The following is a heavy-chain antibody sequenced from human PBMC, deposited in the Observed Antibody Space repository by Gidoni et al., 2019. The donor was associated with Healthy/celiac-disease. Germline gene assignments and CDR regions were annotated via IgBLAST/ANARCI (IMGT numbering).Heavy chain of an antibody. CDR1: GGSISSYY. J-gene: IGHJ4*02. CDR2: TYYSGGT. V-gene: IGHV4-59*01. Sequence: QVQLQESGPGLVKPSETLSLTCTVAGGSISSYYRTWIREPPGKGLAGIGYTYYSGGTNYNPYLKSRVTISVDTSKNQFALKLSSVTAADTAVYYCARGIRGGGYDSSGYDYWGQGTLVTVSS. D-gene: IGHD3-22*01. CDR3: ARGIRGGGYDSSGYDY.